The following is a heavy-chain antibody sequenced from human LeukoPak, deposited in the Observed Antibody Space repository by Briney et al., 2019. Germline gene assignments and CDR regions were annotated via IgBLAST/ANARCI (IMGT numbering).Heavy chain of an antibody. CDR3: ARDLRWRGDTLLRDAFDI. V-gene: IGHV1-3*01. Sequence: GASVKVSCKASGYTFTSYAMHWVRQAPGQRLEWMGWINAGNGNTKYSQKFQGRVTITRDTSASTAYMELSSLRSEDTAVYYCARDLRWRGDTLLRDAFDIWGQGTMVTVSS. CDR1: GYTFTSYA. D-gene: IGHD2-21*01. CDR2: INAGNGNT. J-gene: IGHJ3*02.